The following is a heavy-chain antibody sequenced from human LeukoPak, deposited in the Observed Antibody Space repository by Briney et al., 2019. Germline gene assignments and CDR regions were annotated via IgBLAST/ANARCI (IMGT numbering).Heavy chain of an antibody. CDR3: ARGRIAAAGTLHFDY. V-gene: IGHV4-34*01. CDR1: GGSFSGYY. Sequence: SETLSLTCAVCGGSFSGYYWSWIRQPPGKGLEWIGEINHSGSTNYNPSLKSRVTISADTSKNQFSLKLSSVTAADTAVYYCARGRIAAAGTLHFDYWGQGTLVTVSS. D-gene: IGHD6-13*01. CDR2: INHSGST. J-gene: IGHJ4*02.